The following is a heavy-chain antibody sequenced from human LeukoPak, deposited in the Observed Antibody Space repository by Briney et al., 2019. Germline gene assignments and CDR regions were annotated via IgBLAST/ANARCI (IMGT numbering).Heavy chain of an antibody. D-gene: IGHD3-16*01. CDR2: INPVSGGR. V-gene: IGHV1-2*02. J-gene: IGHJ6*03. CDR3: ARGGHDRYYYYYYMDV. Sequence: ASVKVPCKASGYTFTDYYMHWVRQAPGQGLEWMGWINPVSGGRNYAQEFQGRVTMTRDTSISTAYMELSSLRSDDTAIYYRARGGHDRYYYYYYMDVWGKGTAVTVSS. CDR1: GYTFTDYY.